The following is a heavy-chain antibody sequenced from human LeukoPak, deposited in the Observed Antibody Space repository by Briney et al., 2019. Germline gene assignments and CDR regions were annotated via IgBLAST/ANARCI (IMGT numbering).Heavy chain of an antibody. V-gene: IGHV4-4*07. CDR2: IYTSGST. J-gene: IGHJ5*02. CDR1: GGSISSYY. Sequence: SETLSLTCTVSGGSISSYYWSWIRHPAGKGLEWIGRIYTSGSTNYNPSLKSRVTMSVDTSKNQFSLKLSSVTAADTAVYYCARSPFDGNWFDPWGQGTLVTVSS. CDR3: ARSPFDGNWFDP. D-gene: IGHD2-8*01.